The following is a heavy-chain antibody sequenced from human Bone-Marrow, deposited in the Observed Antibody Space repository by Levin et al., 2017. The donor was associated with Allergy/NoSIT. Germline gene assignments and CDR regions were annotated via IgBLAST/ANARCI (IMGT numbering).Heavy chain of an antibody. CDR3: ATSRIAARPSALDAFDS. V-gene: IGHV3-7*01. Sequence: GESLKISCAASGFTFSSYWMSWVRQAPGKGLEWVANIKQDGSEKYYVDSVKGRFTISRDNAKNSLYLQMNSLRAEDTAVYYCATSRIAARPSALDAFDSWGQGTMVTVSS. J-gene: IGHJ3*02. D-gene: IGHD6-6*01. CDR1: GFTFSSYW. CDR2: IKQDGSEK.